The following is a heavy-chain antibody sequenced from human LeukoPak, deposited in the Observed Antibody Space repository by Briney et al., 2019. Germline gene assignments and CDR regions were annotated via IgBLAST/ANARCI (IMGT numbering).Heavy chain of an antibody. D-gene: IGHD3-22*01. Sequence: RASVKVSFNASGYTFTGYYMHWVWKGPGQGLELMGWINPNCGGTNYAQKFQGRVPMTRDTSITTAYMELSRLRSDDTAVYYCARETLTYYYDSSGYSTFLDYWGQGTLVTVSS. V-gene: IGHV1-2*02. CDR3: ARETLTYYYDSSGYSTFLDY. CDR1: GYTFTGYY. J-gene: IGHJ4*02. CDR2: INPNCGGT.